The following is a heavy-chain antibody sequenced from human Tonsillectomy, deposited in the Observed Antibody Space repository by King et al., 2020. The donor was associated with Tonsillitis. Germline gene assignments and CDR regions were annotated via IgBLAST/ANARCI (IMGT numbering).Heavy chain of an antibody. V-gene: IGHV3-7*03. Sequence: QLVQSGGGLVQPGGSLRLSCAASGFTFSSYWMSWVRQAPGKGLEWVANIKQDGREKYYVDSVKGRFIISRDNTKNSLFLQMNSLRAEDTAMYYCTRDPSSAWLNYWGQGTLVTVSS. CDR1: GFTFSSYW. J-gene: IGHJ4*02. CDR3: TRDPSSAWLNY. CDR2: IKQDGREK. D-gene: IGHD6-25*01.